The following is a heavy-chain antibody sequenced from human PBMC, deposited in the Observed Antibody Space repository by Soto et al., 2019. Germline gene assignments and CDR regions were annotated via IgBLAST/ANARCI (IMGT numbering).Heavy chain of an antibody. CDR1: GFSISDKF. D-gene: IGHD3-16*01. CDR2: ISSGGDP. Sequence: GGSLRLSCPTSGFSISDKFMSWVRQAPGKGLEWISDISSGGDPSYADSVKGRFTISRDITKNTLLLQMTSLRADDTAVYFCARDSGYSSAYWEHYFDYWGQGTLVTVSS. CDR3: ARDSGYSSAYWEHYFDY. V-gene: IGHV3-53*01. J-gene: IGHJ4*02.